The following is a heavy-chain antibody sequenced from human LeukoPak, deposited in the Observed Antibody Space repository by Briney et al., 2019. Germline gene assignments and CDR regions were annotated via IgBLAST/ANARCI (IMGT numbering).Heavy chain of an antibody. CDR2: INHSGST. Sequence: PSETLSLTCAVYGGSFSGYYWSWIRQPPGKGLEWIGEINHSGSTNYNPSLKSRVTISEDTSKNQFSLKLSSVTAADTAVYYCARMANSRYSSGWCKFDYWGQGTLVTVSS. J-gene: IGHJ4*02. CDR1: GGSFSGYY. D-gene: IGHD6-19*01. CDR3: ARMANSRYSSGWCKFDY. V-gene: IGHV4-34*01.